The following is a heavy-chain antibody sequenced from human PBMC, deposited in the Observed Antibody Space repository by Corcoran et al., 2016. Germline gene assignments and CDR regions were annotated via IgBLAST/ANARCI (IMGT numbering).Heavy chain of an antibody. CDR3: AKIAAAGHTGYPRNYYYGMDV. CDR1: GFTFSSYG. D-gene: IGHD6-13*01. V-gene: IGHV3-30*18. CDR2: ISYDGSNK. J-gene: IGHJ6*02. Sequence: QVQLVESGGGVVQPGRSLRLSCAASGFTFSSYGMHWVRQAPGKGLEWVAVISYDGSNKYYADSVKGRFTISRDNSKNTLYLQMNSLRAEDTAVYYCAKIAAAGHTGYPRNYYYGMDVWGQGTTVTVSS.